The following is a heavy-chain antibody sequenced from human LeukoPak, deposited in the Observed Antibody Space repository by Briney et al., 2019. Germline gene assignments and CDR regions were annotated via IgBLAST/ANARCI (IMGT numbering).Heavy chain of an antibody. CDR3: ARPEGAYRFDY. V-gene: IGHV4-38-2*01. CDR1: GVSISSGYS. D-gene: IGHD5-18*01. CDR2: VYHSGSA. Sequence: PSETLSLTCAVSGVSISSGYSWGGSRQPPGQGLEWIGSVYHSGSAYYNPSLKSRVTISLDTSKNHFSLKLNSVTAADTAVYYCARPEGAYRFDYWGQGTLVTVSS. J-gene: IGHJ4*02.